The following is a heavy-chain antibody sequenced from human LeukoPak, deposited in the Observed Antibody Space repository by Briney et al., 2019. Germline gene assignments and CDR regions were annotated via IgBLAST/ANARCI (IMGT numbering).Heavy chain of an antibody. D-gene: IGHD5-24*01. V-gene: IGHV3-21*01. Sequence: GRSLRLSCAASGFTFSSYAMHWVRQAPGKGLEWVSSISSSSSYIYYADSVKGRFTISRDNAKNSLYLQMNSLRAEDTAVYYCARAGSRDGYNFGYWGQGTLVTVSS. CDR3: ARAGSRDGYNFGY. CDR1: GFTFSSYA. J-gene: IGHJ4*02. CDR2: ISSSSSYI.